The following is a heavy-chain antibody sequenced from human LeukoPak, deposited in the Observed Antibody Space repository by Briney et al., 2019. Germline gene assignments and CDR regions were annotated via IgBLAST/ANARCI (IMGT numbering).Heavy chain of an antibody. D-gene: IGHD1-26*01. Sequence: SETLSLTYSVSGDSIRSHYWSWIRQPPGKRPEWIGHVFFTGSTTYNPTLEGRVTISIDTSGSQFSLKLTSVTAADTAVYYCARVEWELLGAHLWGQGILLSVSS. CDR2: VFFTGST. CDR1: GDSIRSHY. CDR3: ARVEWELLGAHL. V-gene: IGHV4-59*11. J-gene: IGHJ4*02.